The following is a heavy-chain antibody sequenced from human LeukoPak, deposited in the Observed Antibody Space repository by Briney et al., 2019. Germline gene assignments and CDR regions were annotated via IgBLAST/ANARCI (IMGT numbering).Heavy chain of an antibody. CDR1: GYSFTSYW. V-gene: IGHV5-10-1*01. Sequence: GQSLRISCKGSGYSFTSYWISWVRQMPGKGLEWMGRIDPSDSYTNYSPSFQGHVTIPSDKSISTAYLQWSSLKASDTAMYYCARGTTGTTVDYWGQGTLVTVSS. D-gene: IGHD1-1*01. J-gene: IGHJ4*02. CDR3: ARGTTGTTVDY. CDR2: IDPSDSYT.